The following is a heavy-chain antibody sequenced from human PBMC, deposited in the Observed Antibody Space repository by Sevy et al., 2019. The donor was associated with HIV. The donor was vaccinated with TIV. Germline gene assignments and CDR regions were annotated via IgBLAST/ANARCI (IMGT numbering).Heavy chain of an antibody. CDR2: ISGGSDDI. V-gene: IGHV3-23*01. Sequence: GGSLRLSCVASGFIFSSYAMSWVRQAPGKGLEWVSAISGGSDDIFYVDSVKGRFTISRDNSKNTLYLQMNSLRAEDTAVYYCAKRGPAWSFDYWGQGTLVTVSS. CDR1: GFIFSSYA. J-gene: IGHJ4*02. D-gene: IGHD2-8*02. CDR3: AKRGPAWSFDY.